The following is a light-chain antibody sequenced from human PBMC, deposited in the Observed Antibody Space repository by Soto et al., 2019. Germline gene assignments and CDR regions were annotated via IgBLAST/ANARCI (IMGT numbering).Light chain of an antibody. CDR2: DVS. V-gene: IGLV2-11*01. Sequence: QSVLTQPRSVSGSPGQSVTISCTGTSSDVGGYNYVSWYQQHPGKAPKLMIYDVSKRPSGVPDRFSGSKSGNTASLTISGLQAEDVADYYCCSYAGSYSWVFGGGTTLTVL. CDR3: CSYAGSYSWV. J-gene: IGLJ3*02. CDR1: SSDVGGYNY.